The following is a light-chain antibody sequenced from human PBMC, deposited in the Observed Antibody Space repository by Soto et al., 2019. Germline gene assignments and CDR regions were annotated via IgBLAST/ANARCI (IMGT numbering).Light chain of an antibody. J-gene: IGKJ1*01. V-gene: IGKV3-20*01. CDR1: QSVSSSY. CDR3: QQYGSSSWK. Sequence: EIVLTQSPGTLSLSPGERATLSCRASQSVSSSYLAWYQQKPGQAPRLLIYGASSRATGLPDRFSGSGSGTDFTLTISRLEPEDFAVYYCQQYGSSSWKFGQGTKVDIK. CDR2: GAS.